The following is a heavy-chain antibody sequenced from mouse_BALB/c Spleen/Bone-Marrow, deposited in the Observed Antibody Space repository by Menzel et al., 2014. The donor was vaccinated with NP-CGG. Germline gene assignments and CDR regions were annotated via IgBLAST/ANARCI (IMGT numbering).Heavy chain of an antibody. CDR3: AFYYYGSSLFAY. J-gene: IGHJ3*01. D-gene: IGHD1-1*01. Sequence: VQLQQSGAELVKPGASVKLSCTASGFNIKDTYMHWVKQRPEQGLEWIGRIDPANGNTNYDPKFQGKATITADTSSNTTSLQLSSLTSEDTAVDYCAFYYYGSSLFAYWGQGTLVTVSA. V-gene: IGHV14-3*02. CDR2: IDPANGNT. CDR1: GFNIKDTY.